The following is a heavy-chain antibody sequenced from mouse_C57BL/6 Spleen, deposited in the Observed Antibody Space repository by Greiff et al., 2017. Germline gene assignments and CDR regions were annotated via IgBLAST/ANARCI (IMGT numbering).Heavy chain of an antibody. J-gene: IGHJ2*01. Sequence: QVQLQQSGAELVRPGASVTLSCKASGYTFTDYEMHWVKQTPVHGLEWIGAIDPETGGTAYNQKFKGKAILTADKSSSTAYMELRSLTSEDSAVYYCTRVVNGYYRFDYWGQGTTLTVAS. V-gene: IGHV1-15*01. CDR3: TRVVNGYYRFDY. CDR2: IDPETGGT. D-gene: IGHD2-3*01. CDR1: GYTFTDYE.